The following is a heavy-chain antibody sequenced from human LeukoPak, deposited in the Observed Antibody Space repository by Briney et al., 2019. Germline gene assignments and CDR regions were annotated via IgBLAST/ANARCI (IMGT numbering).Heavy chain of an antibody. D-gene: IGHD6-19*01. V-gene: IGHV1-2*02. CDR3: ARDSSGWYPPSDAFDI. CDR2: INPNSGGT. Sequence: ASVKVSCKASGYTFTGYYMHWVRQAPGQGLEWMGWINPNSGGTNYAQKFQGRVTMTRDTSISTAYMELSSLRSEDTAVYYCARDSSGWYPPSDAFDIWGQGTMVTVSS. J-gene: IGHJ3*02. CDR1: GYTFTGYY.